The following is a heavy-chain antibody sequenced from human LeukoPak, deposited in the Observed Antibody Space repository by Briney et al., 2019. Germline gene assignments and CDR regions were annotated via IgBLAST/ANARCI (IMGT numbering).Heavy chain of an antibody. CDR2: IYHSGST. V-gene: IGHV4-38-2*02. D-gene: IGHD3-10*01. CDR3: ARGLAKRFGDPIIQYYYMDV. CDR1: GYSISSGYY. J-gene: IGHJ6*03. Sequence: SETLSLTCTVSGYSISSGYYWGWIRQPPGKGLEWIGSIYHSGSTYYNPSLKSRVTISVDTSKNQFSLKLSSVTAADTAVYYCARGLAKRFGDPIIQYYYMDVWGKGTTVTISS.